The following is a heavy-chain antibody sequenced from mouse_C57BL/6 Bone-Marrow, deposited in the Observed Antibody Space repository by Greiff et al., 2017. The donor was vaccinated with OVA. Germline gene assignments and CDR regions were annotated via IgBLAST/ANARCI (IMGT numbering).Heavy chain of an antibody. CDR3: ARSTTTVYAMDY. J-gene: IGHJ4*01. CDR2: INPYNGGT. D-gene: IGHD1-1*01. CDR1: GYTFTDYY. Sequence: EVQLQESGPVLVKPGASVKMSCKASGYTFTDYYMNWVKQSHGKSLEWIGVINPYNGGTSYNQKFKGKATLTVDKSSSTAYMELNSLTSEDSAVYYCARSTTTVYAMDYWGKGTSVTVSS. V-gene: IGHV1-19*01.